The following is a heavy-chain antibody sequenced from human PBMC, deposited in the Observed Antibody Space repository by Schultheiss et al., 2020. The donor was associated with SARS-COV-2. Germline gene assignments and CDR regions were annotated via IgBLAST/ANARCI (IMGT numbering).Heavy chain of an antibody. CDR3: AHSVNWWLRLYYFDY. CDR2: IYWDDDK. V-gene: IGHV2-5*02. D-gene: IGHD5-12*01. Sequence: SGPTLVKPTQTLTLTCTFSGFSLSTSGMCVGWIRQPPGKALEWLALIYWDDDKRYSPSLKSRLTITKDTSKNQVVLTMTNMDPVDTATYYCAHSVNWWLRLYYFDYWGQGTLVTVSS. CDR1: GFSLSTSGMC. J-gene: IGHJ4*02.